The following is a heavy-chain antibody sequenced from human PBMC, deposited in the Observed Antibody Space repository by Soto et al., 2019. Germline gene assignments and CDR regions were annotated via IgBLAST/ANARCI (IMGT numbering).Heavy chain of an antibody. CDR3: ARDLAGGFTFDY. CDR2: INAGYGNT. D-gene: IGHD3-16*01. J-gene: IGHJ4*02. Sequence: QVHLVQSGAEVKKPGASVKVSCKASGYTFTRDAMHWVRQAPGQRLEWMGWINAGYGNTKYSQKFQGRVTISRDTSASTAYMELSSLRSEDTAVYYCARDLAGGFTFDYWGQGTLVTVSS. V-gene: IGHV1-3*01. CDR1: GYTFTRDA.